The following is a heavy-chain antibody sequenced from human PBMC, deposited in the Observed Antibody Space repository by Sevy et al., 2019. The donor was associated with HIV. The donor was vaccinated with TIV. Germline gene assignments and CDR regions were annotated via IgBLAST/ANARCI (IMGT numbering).Heavy chain of an antibody. D-gene: IGHD3-10*01. V-gene: IGHV4-39*01. CDR2: SYYSGST. CDR3: ARRRVEDYYGSGTPPLVNGPFDI. CDR1: GGSISSSDNY. Sequence: ETLSLTCTVSGGSISSSDNYWGWIRQPPGKGLDWIASSYYSGSTYYNPSLKSRVTLSVDTSKNQFSLKLRSVTAADTAVYYCARRRVEDYYGSGTPPLVNGPFDIWGQGTMVTVSS. J-gene: IGHJ3*02.